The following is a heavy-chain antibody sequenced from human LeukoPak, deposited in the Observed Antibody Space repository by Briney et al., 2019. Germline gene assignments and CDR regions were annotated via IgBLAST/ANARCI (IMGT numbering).Heavy chain of an antibody. J-gene: IGHJ6*02. CDR1: GYTFTSYY. CDR2: INPSGGST. CDR3: AQGGVVVPADPFSLDV. D-gene: IGHD2-2*01. Sequence: ASVKVSCKASGYTFTSYYMHWVRQAPRQGLEWMGIINPSGGSTSYAQKFRGRVTMTRDTSTSTVYMELSSLRSEDTAVYYCAQGGVVVPADPFSLDVWGQGTTVTVSS. V-gene: IGHV1-46*01.